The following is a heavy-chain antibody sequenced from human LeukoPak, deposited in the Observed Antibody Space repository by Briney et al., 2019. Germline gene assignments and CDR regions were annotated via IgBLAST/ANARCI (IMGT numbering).Heavy chain of an antibody. CDR3: ASSGSYRFDY. CDR2: ITGSGTAM. D-gene: IGHD1-26*01. J-gene: IGHJ4*02. CDR1: GFTFSSYS. V-gene: IGHV3-48*02. Sequence: GGSLRLSCAASGFTFSSYSMNWVRQAPGKGLELVSHITGSGTAMFYADSVEGRFTISRDNAKNSLYLQMNSLRDEDTAVCYCASSGSYRFDYWGQGTLVTVSS.